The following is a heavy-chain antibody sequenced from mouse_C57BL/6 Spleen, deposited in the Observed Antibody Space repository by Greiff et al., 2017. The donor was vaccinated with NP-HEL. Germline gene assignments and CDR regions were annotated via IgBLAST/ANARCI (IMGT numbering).Heavy chain of an antibody. Sequence: VKLMESDAELVKPGASVKISCKVSGYTFTDHTIHWMKQRPEQGLEWIGYIYPRDGSTKYNEKFKGKATLTADKSSSTAYMQLNSLTSEDSAVYFCARWGAQATLYAMDYWGQGTSVTVSS. CDR3: ARWGAQATLYAMDY. D-gene: IGHD3-2*02. CDR1: GYTFTDHT. J-gene: IGHJ4*01. CDR2: IYPRDGST. V-gene: IGHV1-78*01.